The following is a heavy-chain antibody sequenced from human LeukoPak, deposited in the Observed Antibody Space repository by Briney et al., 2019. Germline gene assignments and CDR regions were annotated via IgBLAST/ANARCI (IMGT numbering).Heavy chain of an antibody. J-gene: IGHJ4*02. CDR2: IWYDGSNK. CDR3: ARSMYTAMVWFDY. V-gene: IGHV3-33*01. Sequence: GGSLRLSCAASGFTFSSYGVHWVRQAPGKGLEWVAVIWYDGSNKYYVDSVKGRFTISRDNSKNTLYLQMNSLRAEDTAVYYCARSMYTAMVWFDYWGQGTLVTVSS. CDR1: GFTFSSYG. D-gene: IGHD5-18*01.